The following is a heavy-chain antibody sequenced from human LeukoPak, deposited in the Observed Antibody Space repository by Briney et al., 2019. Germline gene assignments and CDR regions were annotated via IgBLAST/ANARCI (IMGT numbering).Heavy chain of an antibody. J-gene: IGHJ4*02. CDR1: GGSISSYY. V-gene: IGHV4-59*12. CDR3: ARAKVRYCSGGSCYQGRFDY. D-gene: IGHD2-15*01. CDR2: IYYSGST. Sequence: PSETLSLTCTVSGGSISSYYWSWIRQPPGKGLEWIGYIYYSGSTNYNPSLKSRVTISVDTSKNQFSLKLSSVTAADTAAYYCARAKVRYCSGGSCYQGRFDYWGQGTLVTVSS.